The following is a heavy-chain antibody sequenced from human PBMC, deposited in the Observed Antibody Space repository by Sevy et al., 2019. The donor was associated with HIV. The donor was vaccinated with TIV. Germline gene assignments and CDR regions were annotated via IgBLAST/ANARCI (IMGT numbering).Heavy chain of an antibody. CDR2: IYWDDDK. CDR1: GFSLSTNGVG. Sequence: SGPTLVKPTQTLTLTCTFSGFSLSTNGVGVGWIRQPPGNALECLAVIYWDDDKHYSPSLKSRLTITKDTSKNQVVLTMTNMDPVESATYYCARRDYGDYVDWIDPWGQGTLVTVSS. J-gene: IGHJ5*02. D-gene: IGHD4-17*01. CDR3: ARRDYGDYVDWIDP. V-gene: IGHV2-5*02.